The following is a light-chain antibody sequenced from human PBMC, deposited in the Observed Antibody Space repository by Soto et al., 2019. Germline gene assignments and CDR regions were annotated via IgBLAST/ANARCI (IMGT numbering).Light chain of an antibody. V-gene: IGLV2-14*03. CDR3: SSYTSSSTLV. CDR1: SSGVGAYDY. Sequence: QSALPQPASVSGSPGQSITVSCTGTSSGVGAYDYVSWYQHHPGKAPKLMIYDVSYRPSGVSNRFSGSKSGNTASLTISGLQAEDESDYYCSSYTSSSTLVFGTGTKVTVL. CDR2: DVS. J-gene: IGLJ1*01.